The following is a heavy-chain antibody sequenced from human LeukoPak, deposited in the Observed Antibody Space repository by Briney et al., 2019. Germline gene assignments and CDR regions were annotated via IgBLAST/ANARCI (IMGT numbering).Heavy chain of an antibody. D-gene: IGHD6-6*01. Sequence: GWSLRLSCAASGFTVSSNYMSWVGQAPGKGVEWVSVIYSVGSTYYADSVKGRFTISRDNSKNTLYLQMHSLRAGDTAVYYCARWGPYSSSPFFDYWGQGTLVTVSS. CDR1: GFTVSSNY. V-gene: IGHV3-53*01. J-gene: IGHJ4*02. CDR2: IYSVGST. CDR3: ARWGPYSSSPFFDY.